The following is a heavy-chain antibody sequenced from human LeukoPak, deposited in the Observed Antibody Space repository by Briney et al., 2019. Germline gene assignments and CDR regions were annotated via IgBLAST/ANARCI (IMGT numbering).Heavy chain of an antibody. V-gene: IGHV3-21*01. Sequence: GGSLRLSCAASGFTFSSYSMNWVHQAPGKGLEWVSSISSSSSYIYYADSVKGRFTISRDNAKNSLYLQMNSLRAEDTAVYYCARAAAAGTKVDYWGQGTLVTVSS. D-gene: IGHD6-13*01. CDR1: GFTFSSYS. J-gene: IGHJ4*02. CDR3: ARAAAAGTKVDY. CDR2: ISSSSSYI.